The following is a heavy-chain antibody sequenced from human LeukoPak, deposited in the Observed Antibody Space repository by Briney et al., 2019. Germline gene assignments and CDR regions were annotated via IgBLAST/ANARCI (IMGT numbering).Heavy chain of an antibody. Sequence: GGSLRLSCAASGFTFSSYEMNWVRQAPGKGLEWVANIKEDGSTKHYVDSVKGRFTISRDNAKNSLSLQMNYLRVEDTAVYYCATSDDSAATYWGQGTLVTVSS. D-gene: IGHD6-25*01. V-gene: IGHV3-7*01. J-gene: IGHJ4*02. CDR3: ATSDDSAATY. CDR1: GFTFSSYE. CDR2: IKEDGSTK.